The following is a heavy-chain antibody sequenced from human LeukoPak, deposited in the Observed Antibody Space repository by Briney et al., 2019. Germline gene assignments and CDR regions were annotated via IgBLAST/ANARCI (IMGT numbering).Heavy chain of an antibody. D-gene: IGHD3-10*01. J-gene: IGHJ4*02. CDR1: GGSISSYY. CDR2: IYYSGST. V-gene: IGHV4-59*12. Sequence: SETLSLTCTVSGGSISSYYWSWIRRPPGKGLEWIGYIYYSGSTNYNPSLKSRVTISVDTSKNQFSLRLSSVTAADTAVYYCAREVYGSGSPLDYWGQGILVTVSS. CDR3: AREVYGSGSPLDY.